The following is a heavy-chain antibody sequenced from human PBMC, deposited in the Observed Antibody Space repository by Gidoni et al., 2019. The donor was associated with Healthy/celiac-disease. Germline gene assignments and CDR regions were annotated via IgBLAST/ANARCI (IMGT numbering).Heavy chain of an antibody. D-gene: IGHD3-3*01. V-gene: IGHV4-39*01. J-gene: IGHJ5*02. CDR1: GGSISSSSYY. Sequence: QLQLQESGPGLVKPSETLSLTCTVSGGSISSSSYYWGWIRQPPGKGLEWIGSIYYSGSTYYNPSLKSRVTISVDTSKNQFSLKLSSVTAADTAVYYCAGDRFLEWLSHNNWFDPWGQGTLVTVSS. CDR3: AGDRFLEWLSHNNWFDP. CDR2: IYYSGST.